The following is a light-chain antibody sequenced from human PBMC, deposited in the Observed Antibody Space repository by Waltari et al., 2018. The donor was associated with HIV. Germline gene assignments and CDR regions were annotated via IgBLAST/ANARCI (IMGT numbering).Light chain of an antibody. CDR2: DVN. CDR1: DTDIGRYNY. CDR3: ASYTVNSTGV. V-gene: IGLV2-14*03. J-gene: IGLJ1*01. Sequence: FALSQPASVSGPPGQAVANSCSGSDTDIGRYNYVSCYPQHPDKTPRLILCDVNNRPSVSADRCSGSKSGTTASLTISTVGTDDEADYYCASYTVNSTGVFGSGTKLTVL.